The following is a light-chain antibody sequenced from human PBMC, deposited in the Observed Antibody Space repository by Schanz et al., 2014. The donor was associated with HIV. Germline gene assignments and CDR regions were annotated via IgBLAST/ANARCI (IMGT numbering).Light chain of an antibody. J-gene: IGLJ3*02. CDR2: EVS. CDR3: SSYAGTNNLWV. V-gene: IGLV2-8*01. CDR1: SSDVGDYNY. Sequence: SVLTQPPSASGSPGQSVTISCTGTSSDVGDYNYVSWYQQHPGTAPKIMIYEVSKRPSGVPDRFSGSKSGNTASLTVSGLQAEDEADYYCSSYAGTNNLWVFGGGTKLTVL.